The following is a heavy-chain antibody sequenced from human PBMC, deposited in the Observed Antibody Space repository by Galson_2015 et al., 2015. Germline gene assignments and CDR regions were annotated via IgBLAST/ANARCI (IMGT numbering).Heavy chain of an antibody. J-gene: IGHJ5*02. CDR2: IYYCGST. CDR3: AREENSAAAGTEWFEN. CDR1: GGSISSYY. Sequence: SETLSLTCTVSGGSISSYYWSWIRQPPGKGLEWIGYIYYCGSTNYNPSLKSRVTISVDTSKNQFSLKLSSVTAADTAVYYCAREENSAAAGTEWFENWGQGTLVTVSS. V-gene: IGHV4-59*01. D-gene: IGHD6-13*01.